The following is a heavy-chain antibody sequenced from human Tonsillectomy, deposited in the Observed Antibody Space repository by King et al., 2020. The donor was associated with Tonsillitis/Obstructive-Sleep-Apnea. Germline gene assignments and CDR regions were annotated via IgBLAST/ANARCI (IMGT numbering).Heavy chain of an antibody. CDR2: IYPDDSDT. Sequence: VQLVESGAEVKKPGESLKISCKGSGYSLTNYCIGWVRQLPGKGLECMGIIYPDDSDTRYSPSFQDQVTISADNSISTAYLQWSSLKAPDTTIYYCARSAATPSPLDYWGQGTLVTVSS. CDR3: ARSAATPSPLDY. J-gene: IGHJ4*02. D-gene: IGHD2-15*01. CDR1: GYSLTNYC. V-gene: IGHV5-51*01.